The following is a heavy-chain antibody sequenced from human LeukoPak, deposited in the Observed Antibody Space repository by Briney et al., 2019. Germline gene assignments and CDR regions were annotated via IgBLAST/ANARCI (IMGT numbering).Heavy chain of an antibody. CDR1: GGTFSSYA. Sequence: SVKVSCKASGGTFSSYAVSWVRQAPGQGLQWMGGIIPIFGTANYAQKFQGRVTITADKSTSTAYMELSRLRSEDTAVYYCARGRGGKYCSGGSCYSYDYYYYYMDVWGKGTTVTVSS. D-gene: IGHD2-15*01. CDR2: IIPIFGTA. V-gene: IGHV1-69*06. CDR3: ARGRGGKYCSGGSCYSYDYYYYYMDV. J-gene: IGHJ6*03.